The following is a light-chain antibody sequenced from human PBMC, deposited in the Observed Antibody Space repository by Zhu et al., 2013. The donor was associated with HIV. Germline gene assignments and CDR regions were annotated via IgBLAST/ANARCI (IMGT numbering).Light chain of an antibody. J-gene: IGKJ2*01. CDR1: RDISTY. Sequence: DIQMTQSPSSLSASVGDRVTITCQASRDISTYLNWYQQRPGTAPKLLIYDASNLQSGVPSRFSGGGSGTDFTLTISSLQPEDISTYFCQQYDGLPNTFGQGTKVEI. CDR2: DAS. CDR3: QQYDGLPNT. V-gene: IGKV1-33*01.